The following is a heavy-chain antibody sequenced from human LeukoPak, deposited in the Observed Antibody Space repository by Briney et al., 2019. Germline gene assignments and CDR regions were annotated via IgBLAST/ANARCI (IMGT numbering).Heavy chain of an antibody. CDR3: ARGRALYYYDSSGYFDY. J-gene: IGHJ4*02. D-gene: IGHD3-22*01. V-gene: IGHV1-69*01. Sequence: SVKVSCKASGGTFSSYAISWVRQAPGQGLEWMGGIIPIFGTANYAQKFQGRVTITADESTSTAYMELSSLRSEDTAVYYCARGRALYYYDSSGYFDYWGQGTLVTVSS. CDR2: IIPIFGTA. CDR1: GGTFSSYA.